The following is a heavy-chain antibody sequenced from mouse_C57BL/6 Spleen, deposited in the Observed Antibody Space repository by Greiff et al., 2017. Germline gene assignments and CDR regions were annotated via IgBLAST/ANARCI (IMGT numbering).Heavy chain of an antibody. CDR2: ISDGGSYT. CDR3: ARDHYGSSLFDY. J-gene: IGHJ2*01. Sequence: EVMLVESGGGLVKPGGSLKLSCAASGFTFSSYAMSWVRQTPEKRLEWVATISDGGSYTYYPDNVKGRFTISRDNAKNNLYLQMSHLKSEDTAMYYCARDHYGSSLFDYWGQGTTLTVSS. V-gene: IGHV5-4*01. CDR1: GFTFSSYA. D-gene: IGHD1-1*01.